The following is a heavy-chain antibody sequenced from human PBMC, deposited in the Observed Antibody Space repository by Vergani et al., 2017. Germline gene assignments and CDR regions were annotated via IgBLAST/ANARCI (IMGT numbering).Heavy chain of an antibody. CDR3: ARTYYDSSGYYFRPPQGDY. CDR1: GFTFSSYA. Sequence: QVQLVESGGGVVQPGRSLRLSCAASGFTFSSYAMHWVRQAPGKGLEWVAVISYDGSNKYYADSVKGRFTISRDNSKNTLYLQMNSLRAEDTAVYYCARTYYDSSGYYFRPPQGDYWGPGTLVIVSS. CDR2: ISYDGSNK. V-gene: IGHV3-30-3*01. D-gene: IGHD3-22*01. J-gene: IGHJ4*02.